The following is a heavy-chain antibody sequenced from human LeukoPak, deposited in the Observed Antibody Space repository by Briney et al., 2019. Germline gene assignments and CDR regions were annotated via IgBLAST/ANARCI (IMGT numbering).Heavy chain of an antibody. CDR3: AKDPTHYRVWDYYETIGLSY. D-gene: IGHD3-22*01. J-gene: IGHJ4*02. Sequence: PGGSLRLSCAASGFTFSGYGIHWVRQAPGKGLEWVAFIRYDGSNKYYTDSVKGRFTISRDNSKNTVYLQMNRLRTEDTAAYYCAKDPTHYRVWDYYETIGLSYWGQGTLVTVSS. V-gene: IGHV3-30*02. CDR2: IRYDGSNK. CDR1: GFTFSGYG.